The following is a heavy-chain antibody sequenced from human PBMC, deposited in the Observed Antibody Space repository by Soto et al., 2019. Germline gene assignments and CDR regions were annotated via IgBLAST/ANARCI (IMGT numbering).Heavy chain of an antibody. D-gene: IGHD1-1*01. CDR2: ISYDGSNK. V-gene: IGHV3-30*18. CDR1: GFTFSSYG. J-gene: IGHJ4*02. Sequence: QVQLVESGGGVVQPGRSLRLSCAASGFTFSSYGMHWVRQAPGKGLEWVAVISYDGSNKYYADSVKGRFTISRDNSKNTLYLQMNSLRAEDTAVYYCAKDLGETGTIDYWGQGTLVTVSS. CDR3: AKDLGETGTIDY.